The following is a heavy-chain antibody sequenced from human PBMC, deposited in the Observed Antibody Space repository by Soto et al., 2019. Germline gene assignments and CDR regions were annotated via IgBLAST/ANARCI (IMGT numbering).Heavy chain of an antibody. J-gene: IGHJ2*01. CDR1: GFTVTNKY. CDR3: ARVDYGDYGWYFDL. CDR2: IYSGGST. D-gene: IGHD4-17*01. V-gene: IGHV3-53*01. Sequence: EVQLVESGGGLIQPGGSLRLSCAASGFTVTNKYMTWVRQAPGKGLECVSVIYSGGSTSYADSVKGRFTISRDNSKKILYLQKNGLRAEDTAVYYCARVDYGDYGWYFDLWGRGTLVTVSS.